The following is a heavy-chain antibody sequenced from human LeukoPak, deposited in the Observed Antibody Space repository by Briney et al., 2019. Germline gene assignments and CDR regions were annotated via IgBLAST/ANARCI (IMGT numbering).Heavy chain of an antibody. CDR2: IYHSGST. V-gene: IGHV4-4*02. J-gene: IGHJ4*02. CDR3: ARVRIAVAGTYDY. CDR1: GGSISSSNW. Sequence: SGTLSLTCAVSGGSISSSNWWSWVRQPPGKGLEWIGEIYHSGSTNYNPSLKSRVTISVDKSKNQFSLKLSSVTAADTAVYYCARVRIAVAGTYDYWGQGTLVTVSS. D-gene: IGHD6-19*01.